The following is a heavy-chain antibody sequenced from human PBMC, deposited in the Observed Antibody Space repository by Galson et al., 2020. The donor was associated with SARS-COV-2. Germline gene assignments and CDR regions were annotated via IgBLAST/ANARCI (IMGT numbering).Heavy chain of an antibody. V-gene: IGHV4-59*08. CDR3: ARHVLRSPGGYYYYMDV. D-gene: IGHD3-3*01. J-gene: IGHJ6*03. Sequence: SETLSLTCTVSGGSISSYYWSWIRQPPGKGLEWIGYIYYSGSTNYNPSLKSRVTISVDTSKNQFSLKLSSVTAADTAVYYCARHVLRSPGGYYYYMDVWGKGTTVTVSS. CDR2: IYYSGST. CDR1: GGSISSYY.